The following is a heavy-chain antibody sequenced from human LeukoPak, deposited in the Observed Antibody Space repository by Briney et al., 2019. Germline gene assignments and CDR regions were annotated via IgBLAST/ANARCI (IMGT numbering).Heavy chain of an antibody. CDR3: AREEPRGYSYGYYFDY. D-gene: IGHD5-18*01. Sequence: PSETLSLTCTVSGGSISSYYWSWLRQPPGKGLEWIGYIYYSGSTNYNPSLKSRVTISVDTSKNQFSLKLSSVTAADTAVYYCAREEPRGYSYGYYFDYWGQGTLVTVSS. V-gene: IGHV4-59*01. J-gene: IGHJ4*02. CDR2: IYYSGST. CDR1: GGSISSYY.